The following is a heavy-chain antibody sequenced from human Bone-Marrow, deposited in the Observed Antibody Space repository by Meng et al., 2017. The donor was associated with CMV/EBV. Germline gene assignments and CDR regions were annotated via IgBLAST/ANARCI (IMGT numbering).Heavy chain of an antibody. J-gene: IGHJ4*02. Sequence: GGSLRLSCAASGFTVSSNYMSWVRQAPGKGLEWVSVIYSGGSTYYADSVKGRFTISRDNSKNSLYLQMYSLRTEDTALYYCAKGSGSGYYDASLDYWGQGTLVNVSS. V-gene: IGHV3-53*05. CDR1: GFTVSSNY. CDR3: AKGSGSGYYDASLDY. CDR2: IYSGGST. D-gene: IGHD3-22*01.